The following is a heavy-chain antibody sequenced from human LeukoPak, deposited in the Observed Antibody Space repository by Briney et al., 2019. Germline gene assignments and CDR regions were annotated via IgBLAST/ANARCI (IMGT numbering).Heavy chain of an antibody. CDR3: ATNYAVAGPYYFDY. Sequence: ASETLSLTCTVSGDSIRSYYWSWIRQPPGKGLEWIGYIYYSGSTNYNPSLKGRVTISLDTSKNQFSLKLNSVTAADTAVYYCATNYAVAGPYYFDYWGQGTLITVSS. D-gene: IGHD6-19*01. V-gene: IGHV4-59*01. CDR1: GDSIRSYY. CDR2: IYYSGST. J-gene: IGHJ4*02.